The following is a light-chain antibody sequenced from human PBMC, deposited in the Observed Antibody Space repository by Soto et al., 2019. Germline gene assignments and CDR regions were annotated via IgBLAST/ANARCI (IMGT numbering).Light chain of an antibody. V-gene: IGLV2-14*01. J-gene: IGLJ2*01. CDR3: SSYTSSSPLV. CDR2: DVS. Sequence: QSVLTQPASVSGSPGQSITISCTGTSSDVGGYNYVSWYQQHPGKAPKLMIYDVSNRPSGVSNRFSGSKSGNTASLTISGLQAEYEADYYCSSYTSSSPLVFGGGTKLTVL. CDR1: SSDVGGYNY.